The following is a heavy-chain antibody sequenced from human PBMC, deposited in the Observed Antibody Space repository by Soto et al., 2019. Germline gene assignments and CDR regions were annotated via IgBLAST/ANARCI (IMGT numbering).Heavy chain of an antibody. Sequence: QVRLVESGGGVVQPGGSLRLSCTASGFSFSSYAMYWFRQPPGKGLEWVAVISKDGMNKNYADSVKGRVTVSRDNANYSLDLQLSSLRGEDTAMYYCARDMYSSDYFVKWFEPWGQGTLVTVSS. CDR3: ARDMYSSDYFVKWFEP. CDR2: ISKDGMNK. J-gene: IGHJ5*02. D-gene: IGHD6-19*01. V-gene: IGHV3-30*04. CDR1: GFSFSSYA.